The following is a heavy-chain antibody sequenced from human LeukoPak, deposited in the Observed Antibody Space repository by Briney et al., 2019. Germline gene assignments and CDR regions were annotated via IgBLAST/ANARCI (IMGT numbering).Heavy chain of an antibody. V-gene: IGHV3-23*01. D-gene: IGHD3-3*01. CDR2: ISVGAEDI. CDR1: GFTFSTYV. J-gene: IGHJ4*02. Sequence: GGSLRLSCAASGFTFSTYVMNWFRQAPGKGLEWVSTISVGAEDIFYADSVKGRFTISRDDSNNALYLQMHSLRAEDTALYYCASGPPFLKYFEYWGQGTLVTVSS. CDR3: ASGPPFLKYFEY.